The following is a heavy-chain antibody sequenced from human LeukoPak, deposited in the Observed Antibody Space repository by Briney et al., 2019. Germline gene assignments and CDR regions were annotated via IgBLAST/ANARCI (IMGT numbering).Heavy chain of an antibody. V-gene: IGHV1-18*01. CDR2: ISAYNGNT. CDR1: GYTFTSYG. CDR3: ARVARRHYYYGMDV. D-gene: IGHD2-21*01. J-gene: IGHJ6*02. Sequence: ASVTVSCKASGYTFTSYGISWVRQAPGQGLEWMGWISAYNGNTNYAQKLQGRVTMTTDTSTSTAYMELRSLRSDDTAVYYCARVARRHYYYGMDVWGQGTTVTVSS.